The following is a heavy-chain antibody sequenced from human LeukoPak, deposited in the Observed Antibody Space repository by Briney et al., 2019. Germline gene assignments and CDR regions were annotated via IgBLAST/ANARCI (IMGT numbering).Heavy chain of an antibody. J-gene: IGHJ4*02. Sequence: GGSLRLSCAASGFTFSSYGMHWVRQAPGKGLEWVAVISYDGSNKYYADSVKGRFTISRDIAKNTLYLQMNSLRAEDTGVYYCAKDHYWSIDYWGRGTLVTVSS. V-gene: IGHV3-30*18. CDR3: AKDHYWSIDY. CDR2: ISYDGSNK. CDR1: GFTFSSYG. D-gene: IGHD3-3*01.